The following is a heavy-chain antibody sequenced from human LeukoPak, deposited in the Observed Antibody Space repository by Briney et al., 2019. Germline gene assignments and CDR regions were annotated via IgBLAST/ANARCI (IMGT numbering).Heavy chain of an antibody. CDR3: ARHLSGITGYTYGRGIDY. Sequence: PGGSLRLSCAASGFTFSSYWMSWVRQAPGKGLEWVANIKKDGSEKYYVDSVKGRFTISRDNAKKSLYLQMNSPGAEDTAVYYCARHLSGITGYTYGRGIDYWGQGTLLTVSS. D-gene: IGHD5-18*01. V-gene: IGHV3-7*01. CDR2: IKKDGSEK. J-gene: IGHJ4*02. CDR1: GFTFSSYW.